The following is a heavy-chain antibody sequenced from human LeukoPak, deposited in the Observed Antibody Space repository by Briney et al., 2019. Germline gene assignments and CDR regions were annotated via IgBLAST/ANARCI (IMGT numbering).Heavy chain of an antibody. CDR1: GLTLSSYN. Sequence: GGSLRLSCVVSGLTLSSYNMNWVRQAPGRGLEWVSFISSDSHDTHYAGSVKGRFTVSRDNAKNSLCLQMNSLRVEDTGIYYCATKNPGDNWGHGTLVTVSA. D-gene: IGHD2/OR15-2a*01. CDR2: ISSDSHDT. V-gene: IGHV3-48*01. CDR3: ATKNPGDN. J-gene: IGHJ4*01.